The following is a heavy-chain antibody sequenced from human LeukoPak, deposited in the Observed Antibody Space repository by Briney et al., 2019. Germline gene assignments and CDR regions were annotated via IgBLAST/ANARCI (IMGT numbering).Heavy chain of an antibody. CDR2: INPNSGGT. J-gene: IGHJ4*02. CDR3: ARDTSKWELLYYFDS. CDR1: GYTFTGYY. Sequence: ASVKVSCKASGYTFTGYYMHWVRQAPGQGLEWMGWINPNSGGTNYAQKFQGRVTMTRDTSISTAYMELSRLRSDDTAVYYCARDTSKWELLYYFDSWGQGTLVTVSS. V-gene: IGHV1-2*02. D-gene: IGHD1-26*01.